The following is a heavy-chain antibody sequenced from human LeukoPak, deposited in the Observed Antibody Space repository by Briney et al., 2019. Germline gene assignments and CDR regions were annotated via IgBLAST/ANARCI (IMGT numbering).Heavy chain of an antibody. CDR2: ISDIGSYI. CDR3: AKSFLELEAYDYYMDV. Sequence: GGSLRLSCEASNFTFSHYAMNWVRQTPGKGLEWVASISDIGSYIYYADSVKGRFTISRDNAKDSLYLQMNSLRAEDTAVYYCAKSFLELEAYDYYMDVWGKGTTVTVSS. V-gene: IGHV3-21*01. J-gene: IGHJ6*03. D-gene: IGHD1-7*01. CDR1: NFTFSHYA.